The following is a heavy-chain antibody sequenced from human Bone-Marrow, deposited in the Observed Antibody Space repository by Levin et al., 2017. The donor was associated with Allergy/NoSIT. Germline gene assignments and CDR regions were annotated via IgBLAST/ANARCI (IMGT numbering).Heavy chain of an antibody. CDR3: ASRVQLLYYGDDDASDI. CDR1: GGSVTSGDYY. Sequence: SETLSLTCTVSGGSVTSGDYYWSWIRQSPGKGLEWIGYISYGGSPYYNPSLESRVTISLDTSKNHISLRLRSVTAADTAMYYCASRVQLLYYGDDDASDIWGQGTMVTVSS. J-gene: IGHJ3*02. CDR2: ISYGGSP. V-gene: IGHV4-30-4*01. D-gene: IGHD2-21*02.